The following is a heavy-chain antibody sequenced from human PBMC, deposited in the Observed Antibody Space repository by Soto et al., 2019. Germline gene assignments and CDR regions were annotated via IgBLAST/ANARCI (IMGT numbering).Heavy chain of an antibody. J-gene: IGHJ4*02. CDR3: AREGSYSAYNFAHGIQLWSFDF. Sequence: SETLCLTCTVSGGSINTFYWSWVRQPAGKGLEWIGRIFSSGSTSFNPSLDSRVAMSVDTSKNHFSLNLSSVTAADMAVYYCAREGSYSAYNFAHGIQLWSFDFWGQGALVTVSS. D-gene: IGHD5-12*01. CDR1: GGSINTFY. V-gene: IGHV4-4*07. CDR2: IFSSGST.